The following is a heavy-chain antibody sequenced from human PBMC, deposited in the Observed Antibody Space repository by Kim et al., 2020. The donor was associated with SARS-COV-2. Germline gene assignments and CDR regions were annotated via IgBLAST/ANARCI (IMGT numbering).Heavy chain of an antibody. J-gene: IGHJ4*02. V-gene: IGHV1-3*01. Sequence: ASVKVSCKTSGYTFDKSAMHWVRQAPGQRLEWMGWIDVANDNRKYSQKFQGRVTITRDTSASIAYMELSSLRSEDSAVYYCARDGGKSGDSSSWYVIDYWGQGTLVTVSS. D-gene: IGHD6-13*01. CDR1: GYTFDKSA. CDR2: IDVANDNR. CDR3: ARDGGKSGDSSSWYVIDY.